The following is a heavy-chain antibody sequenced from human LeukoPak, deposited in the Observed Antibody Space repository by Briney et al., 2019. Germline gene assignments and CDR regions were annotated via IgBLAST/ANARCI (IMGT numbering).Heavy chain of an antibody. CDR2: IYTSGST. CDR1: GGSISNYY. D-gene: IGHD4-17*01. J-gene: IGHJ4*02. V-gene: IGHV4-4*07. CDR3: ATGYGDFRVEGRYFYS. Sequence: PSETLSLTCTVSGGSISNYYWSWIRQPAGKGLEWIGRIYTSGSTNYNPSLRSRVTISIDTSKKHFFLKLKSVTAADTAVYYCATGYGDFRVEGRYFYSWGQGTLVTVSS.